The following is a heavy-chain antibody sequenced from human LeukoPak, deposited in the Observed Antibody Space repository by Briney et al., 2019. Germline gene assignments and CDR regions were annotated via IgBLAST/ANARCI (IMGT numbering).Heavy chain of an antibody. CDR3: ARVINRSGYGGYSYGLGISPRSSRYYYYYYMDV. CDR2: ISYYNDNT. CDR1: GYTFSNYG. V-gene: IGHV1-18*01. D-gene: IGHD5-18*01. Sequence: ASVKVSCKASGYTFSNYGISWVRQAPGQGLEWMGWISYYNDNTNYAQKLQGRVTMTTDTSTSTAYMELRSLRSDDTAVYYCARVINRSGYGGYSYGLGISPRSSRYYYYYYMDVWGKGTTVTVSS. J-gene: IGHJ6*03.